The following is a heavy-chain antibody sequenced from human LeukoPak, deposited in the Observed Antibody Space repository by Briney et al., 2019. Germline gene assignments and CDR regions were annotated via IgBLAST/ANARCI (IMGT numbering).Heavy chain of an antibody. D-gene: IGHD5-12*01. Sequence: PGGSLRLSCAASGFTFSSYAMSWVRQAPGKGLEWVSAISGSGGSTYYADSVKGRFTISRDNSKNTLYLQMNSLRAEDTAVYYCAKDIISPQRGEYFQHWGQGTLVTVSS. CDR3: AKDIISPQRGEYFQH. V-gene: IGHV3-23*01. J-gene: IGHJ1*01. CDR1: GFTFSSYA. CDR2: ISGSGGST.